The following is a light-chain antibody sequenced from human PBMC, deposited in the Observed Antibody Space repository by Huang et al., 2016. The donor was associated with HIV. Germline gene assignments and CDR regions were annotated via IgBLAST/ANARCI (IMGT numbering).Light chain of an antibody. J-gene: IGKJ2*01. CDR1: QSVSSS. V-gene: IGKV3-15*01. CDR2: GAS. Sequence: EIVMTQSPATLSASPGERVTLSCRASQSVSSSLAWFQQKPGQSPRLLIYGASTRATGTPPRFSGSGSETEFTLTINSLQSEDFAFYYCQQYNNWPPDPTFGQGTKLDI. CDR3: QQYNNWPPDPT.